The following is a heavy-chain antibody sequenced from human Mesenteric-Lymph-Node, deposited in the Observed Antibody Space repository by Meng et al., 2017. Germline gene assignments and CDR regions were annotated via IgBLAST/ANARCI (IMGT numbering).Heavy chain of an antibody. Sequence: SETLSLTCTVSGGSISSSSYYWGWIRQPPGKGLEWIGSIYYSVSTYYNPSLKSRVTISVDTSKNQFSLKRGSVTAADTAVYYCARGRGFEDIVVVPAAIYFDYWGQGTLVTVSS. CDR1: GGSISSSSYY. J-gene: IGHJ4*02. CDR3: ARGRGFEDIVVVPAAIYFDY. V-gene: IGHV4-39*07. CDR2: IYYSVST. D-gene: IGHD2-2*01.